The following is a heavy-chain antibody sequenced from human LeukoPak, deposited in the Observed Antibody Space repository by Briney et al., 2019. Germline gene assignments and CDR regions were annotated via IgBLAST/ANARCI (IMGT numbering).Heavy chain of an antibody. CDR2: IGIAGDT. D-gene: IGHD1-26*01. V-gene: IGHV3-13*01. CDR3: VRQQTSHGNFDY. Sequence: GGSLRLSCAPSGFTFSNHAMHWVRQATGKGLEWVSAIGIAGDTFYPGSVKGRFTISRENAKNSLSLQINSLKAEDTAVYYCVRQQTSHGNFDYWGQGTLVTVSS. CDR1: GFTFSNHA. J-gene: IGHJ4*02.